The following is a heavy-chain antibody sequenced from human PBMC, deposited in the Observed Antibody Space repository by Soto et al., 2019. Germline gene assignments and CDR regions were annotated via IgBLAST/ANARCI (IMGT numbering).Heavy chain of an antibody. CDR1: GFTFSSYS. V-gene: IGHV3-21*01. D-gene: IGHD3-3*01. J-gene: IGHJ6*03. CDR2: ISSSSSYI. CDR3: ARGAYDFWSGYYPPMDV. Sequence: PGGSLRLSCAASGFTFSSYSMNWVRQAPGKGLEWVSSISSSSSYIYYADSVKGRFTISRDNAKNSLYLQMNSLRAEDTAVYYCARGAYDFWSGYYPPMDVWGKGTTVTV.